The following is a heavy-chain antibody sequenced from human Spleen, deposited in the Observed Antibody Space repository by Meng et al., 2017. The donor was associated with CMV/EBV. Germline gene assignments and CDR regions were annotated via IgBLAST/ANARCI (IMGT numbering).Heavy chain of an antibody. CDR3: ARARYLVPAASPDYYYYGMDV. Sequence: GESLKISCAASGFTFNTYAMHWVRQAPGKGLEWVAVISYDGSNKYTADSVQGRLTISRDNSKNNLYLQMNSLTVEDTAVYYCARARYLVPAASPDYYYYGMDVWGQGTTVTVSS. D-gene: IGHD2-2*01. CDR2: ISYDGSNK. J-gene: IGHJ6*02. CDR1: GFTFNTYA. V-gene: IGHV3-30*04.